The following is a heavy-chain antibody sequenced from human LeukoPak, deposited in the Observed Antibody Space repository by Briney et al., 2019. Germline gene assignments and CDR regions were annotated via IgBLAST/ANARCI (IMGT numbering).Heavy chain of an antibody. CDR2: IYSSGST. CDR3: ARDAARMTAAGAKGMDV. D-gene: IGHD6-13*01. CDR1: GGSINSGVYY. J-gene: IGHJ6*02. Sequence: SETLSLTCSVSGGSINSGVYYWSWIRQPPGKGLEWIGHIYSSGSTSYSPSLKSRTTISVDTSKNQLSLKLSSVTAADTAVYYCARDAARMTAAGAKGMDVWGQGTTVTVSS. V-gene: IGHV4-31*03.